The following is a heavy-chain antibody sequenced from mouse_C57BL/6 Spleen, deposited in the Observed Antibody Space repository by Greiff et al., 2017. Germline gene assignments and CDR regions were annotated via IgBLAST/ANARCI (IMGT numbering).Heavy chain of an antibody. CDR1: GYTFTSYW. Sequence: QVQLQQPGTELGKPGASVKLSCKASGYTFTSYWMHWVKQRPGKGLEWIGNINPSNGGTNYNDKFKSKATLTVDKSSSTAYMQLSSLTSEDSAVYYCAILLWYFDVWGTGTTVTVSS. V-gene: IGHV1-53*01. CDR2: INPSNGGT. J-gene: IGHJ1*03. D-gene: IGHD1-1*01. CDR3: AILLWYFDV.